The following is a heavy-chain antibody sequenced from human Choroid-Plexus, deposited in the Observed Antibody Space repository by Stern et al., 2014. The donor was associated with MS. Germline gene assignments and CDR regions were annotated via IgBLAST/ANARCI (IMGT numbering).Heavy chain of an antibody. CDR3: GADVSYQGSGEIDF. CDR2: IKVNAAET. V-gene: IGHV3-15*01. D-gene: IGHD3-10*01. Sequence: EVQLVESGGGLVKPGGSLRLSCAVSGFTFNKAWMSWVRQAPGKGLEWVXRIKVNAAETEYAAPVKGRFIISRDDSKTTLFLQMNGLITEDTAVYFCGADVSYQGSGEIDFWGQGTLVTVSS. J-gene: IGHJ4*02. CDR1: GFTFNKAW.